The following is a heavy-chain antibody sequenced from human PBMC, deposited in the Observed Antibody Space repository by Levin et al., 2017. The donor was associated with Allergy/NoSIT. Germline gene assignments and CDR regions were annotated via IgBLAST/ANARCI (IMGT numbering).Heavy chain of an antibody. D-gene: IGHD3-3*01. V-gene: IGHV3-7*01. J-gene: IGHJ6*02. CDR2: IKQDGSEK. Sequence: GGSLRLSCAASGFTFSSYWMSWVRQAPGKGLEWVANIKQDGSEKCYVDSVKGRFTISRDNAKNSLYLQMNSLRAEDTAVYYCARGRFSVYYDFWSGYYPSDYYYYGMDVWGQGTTVTVSS. CDR1: GFTFSSYW. CDR3: ARGRFSVYYDFWSGYYPSDYYYYGMDV.